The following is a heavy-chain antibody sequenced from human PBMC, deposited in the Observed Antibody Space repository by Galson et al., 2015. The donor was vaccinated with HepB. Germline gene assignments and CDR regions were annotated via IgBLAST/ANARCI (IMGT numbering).Heavy chain of an antibody. D-gene: IGHD3-10*01. CDR3: AREGVGHAFDI. J-gene: IGHJ3*02. CDR1: GFTFSHHW. V-gene: IGHV3-7*03. CDR2: INQDGSEK. Sequence: SLRLSCAASGFTFSHHWITWVRQAPGKGLEWVANINQDGSEKNYVDAMKGRFTISRDNAKNSPYLQMNSLRAEDTALYHCAREGVGHAFDIWGQGTMVTVSS.